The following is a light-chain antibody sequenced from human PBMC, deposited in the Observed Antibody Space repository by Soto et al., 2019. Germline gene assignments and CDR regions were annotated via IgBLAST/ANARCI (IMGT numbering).Light chain of an antibody. Sequence: QSVLTQPASVSGSPGQSIAISCTGTRSDVGAYNYVSWYQQHPGKAPKLMISEVTNRPSGVSDRFSGSKSGNTASLTISGLQAEDEADYYCSSFTSSGTYVFGTGTKVTV. J-gene: IGLJ1*01. V-gene: IGLV2-14*01. CDR3: SSFTSSGTYV. CDR2: EVT. CDR1: RSDVGAYNY.